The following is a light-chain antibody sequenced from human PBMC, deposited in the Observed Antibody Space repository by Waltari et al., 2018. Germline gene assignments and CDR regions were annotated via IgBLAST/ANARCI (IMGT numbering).Light chain of an antibody. V-gene: IGKV3-20*01. J-gene: IGKJ2*01. Sequence: VLTQSPGTLSLSPGERATLSCRASHRLTKTYLAWYQQKPGQAPRPLIYGASSRAAGSPDRVSGSGSGTDFTLTISRLEPEDFAVYYCQQYGSSVMYTFGQGTKLEIK. CDR1: HRLTKTY. CDR2: GAS. CDR3: QQYGSSVMYT.